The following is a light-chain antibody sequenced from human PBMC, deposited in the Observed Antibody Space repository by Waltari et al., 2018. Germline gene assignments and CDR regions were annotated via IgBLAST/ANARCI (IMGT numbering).Light chain of an antibody. J-gene: IGKJ3*01. V-gene: IGKV1-9*01. CDR1: QGITNY. CDR3: QQFHTFT. Sequence: IQLTQAPSFLSASVGARVSIACRASQGITNYLAWYQQKPGKAPKLLIYAASTLQSGVPARVSGSGSGTDFTLTISSLQPEDFATYYCQQFHTFTFGPGTKVEIK. CDR2: AAS.